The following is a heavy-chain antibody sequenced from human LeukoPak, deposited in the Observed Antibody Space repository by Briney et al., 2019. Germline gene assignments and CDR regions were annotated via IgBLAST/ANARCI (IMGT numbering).Heavy chain of an antibody. CDR2: IYHSGGT. V-gene: IGHV4-30-4*08. CDR1: GGSISSGDYY. CDR3: ARLNGYPYYFDY. D-gene: IGHD3-16*02. J-gene: IGHJ4*02. Sequence: PSETLSLTCTVSGGSISSGDYYWSWIRQSPGKGLEWIRYIYHSGGTYYNPSFKSRVIISVDTSKNQFSLKLSSVTAADTAVYYCARLNGYPYYFDYWGQGTLVTVSS.